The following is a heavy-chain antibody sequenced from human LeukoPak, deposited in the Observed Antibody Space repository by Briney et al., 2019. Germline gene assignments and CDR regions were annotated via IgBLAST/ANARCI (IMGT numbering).Heavy chain of an antibody. Sequence: PSETLSLTCTVSGGSISSYYWSWIRQPPGKGLEWIGYIYYSGSTNYNPSLKSRVTISVDTSKNQFSLKLSSVTAADTAVYHCARNRGYSYGYPFDYWGQGTLVTVSS. CDR3: ARNRGYSYGYPFDY. CDR1: GGSISSYY. V-gene: IGHV4-59*08. CDR2: IYYSGST. D-gene: IGHD5-18*01. J-gene: IGHJ4*02.